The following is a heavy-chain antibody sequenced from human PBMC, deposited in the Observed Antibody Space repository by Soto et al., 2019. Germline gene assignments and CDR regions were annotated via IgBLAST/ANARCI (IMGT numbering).Heavy chain of an antibody. CDR3: ARDQSGTYAFEH. CDR1: GGSVSGSNY. D-gene: IGHD1-26*01. CDR2: IYYGGST. J-gene: IGHJ1*01. V-gene: IGHV4-61*01. Sequence: QVQLQESGPGLVKPSETLSLNCTVSGGSVSGSNYWGWFRQSPGKGLEWIGYIYYGGSTNYSPSLKSRATISVDTSKNQFSLRLTSVTAADTAVYYCARDQSGTYAFEHWGRGTLVTVSS.